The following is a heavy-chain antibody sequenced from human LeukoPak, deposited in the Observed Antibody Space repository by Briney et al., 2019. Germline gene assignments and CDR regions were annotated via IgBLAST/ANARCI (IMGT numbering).Heavy chain of an antibody. CDR3: ARDLRSYDFWSGYSTYYFDY. D-gene: IGHD3-3*01. CDR1: GFTFSSYS. Sequence: GALGLSCAASGFTFSSYSMNWVRQAPGKGAGWVSYISSSSSTIYYADSVKGRFTISRDNAKNSLYLQMNSLRDEDTAVYYCARDLRSYDFWSGYSTYYFDYWGQGTLVTVSS. J-gene: IGHJ4*02. CDR2: ISSSSSTI. V-gene: IGHV3-48*02.